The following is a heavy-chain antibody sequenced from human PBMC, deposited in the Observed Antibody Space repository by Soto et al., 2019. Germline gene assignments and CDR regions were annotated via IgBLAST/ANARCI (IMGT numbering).Heavy chain of an antibody. D-gene: IGHD1-1*01. V-gene: IGHV1-18*01. CDR3: AREGGHGAGKHHYGLDV. Sequence: QVQLVQSGGEVKKPGASVRVSCQASGYPFSKFGIHWVRQAPGQGLEWLGRMSGRSGDPNCAPNVRDRITMATDTSNNTAYMELRSLRSDDTAVYYCAREGGHGAGKHHYGLDVWGQGTTVTVSS. CDR1: GYPFSKFG. CDR2: MSGRSGDP. J-gene: IGHJ6*02.